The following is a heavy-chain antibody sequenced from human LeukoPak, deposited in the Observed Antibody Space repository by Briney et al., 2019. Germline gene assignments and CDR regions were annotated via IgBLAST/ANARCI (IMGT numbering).Heavy chain of an antibody. D-gene: IGHD2-15*01. CDR2: ISGSGGST. J-gene: IGHJ4*02. V-gene: IGHV3-23*01. Sequence: GGTLRLSCAASGFTFSSYGMSWVRQAPGKGLEWVSAISGSGGSTYYADSVKGRFTISRDSSKNTLYLQMNSLRAEDTAVYYCAKFALRYCSGGSCHPFDYWGQGTLVTVSS. CDR3: AKFALRYCSGGSCHPFDY. CDR1: GFTFSSYG.